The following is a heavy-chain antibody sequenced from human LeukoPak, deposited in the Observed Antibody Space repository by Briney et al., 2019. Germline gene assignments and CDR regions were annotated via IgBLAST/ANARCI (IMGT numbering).Heavy chain of an antibody. Sequence: ASVKVSCKASGGSFSSYAISWVRQAPGQGLEWMGGIIPAFGAANYAQKFQGRVTITADESTSTAYMKVSSLRSEDTAVYYCVRDLNRRILTSYYGMDVWGQGTTVTVSS. CDR2: IIPAFGAA. CDR1: GGSFSSYA. V-gene: IGHV1-69*13. CDR3: VRDLNRRILTSYYGMDV. D-gene: IGHD3-9*01. J-gene: IGHJ6*02.